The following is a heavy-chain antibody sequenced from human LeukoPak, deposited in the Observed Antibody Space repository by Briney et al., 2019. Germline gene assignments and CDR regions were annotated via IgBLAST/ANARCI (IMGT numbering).Heavy chain of an antibody. CDR2: ICYEGSDK. J-gene: IGHJ4*02. CDR1: GFTFSSYG. CDR3: VRLGSGWSMDY. Sequence: GGSLRLSCVASGFTFSSYGMHWVRQAPGKGLEWVAVICYEGSDKYYADSVKGRFTISRDNSKNTLYLQMNSLRGDDTAVYYCVRLGSGWSMDYWGQGTLVTVSS. V-gene: IGHV3-33*01. D-gene: IGHD6-19*01.